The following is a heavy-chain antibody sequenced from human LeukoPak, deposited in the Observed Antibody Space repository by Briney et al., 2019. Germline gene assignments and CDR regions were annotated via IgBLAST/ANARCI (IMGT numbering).Heavy chain of an antibody. D-gene: IGHD2-2*01. CDR1: GYTFTGYY. CDR3: ARDLSLPDPSDAFDI. CDR2: INPNSGGT. Sequence: ASVKVSCKASGYTFTGYYMHWVRRAPGQGLEWMGWINPNSGGTNYAQKFQGRVTMTRDTSISTAYMELSRLRSDDTAVYYCARDLSLPDPSDAFDIWGQGTMVTVSS. V-gene: IGHV1-2*02. J-gene: IGHJ3*02.